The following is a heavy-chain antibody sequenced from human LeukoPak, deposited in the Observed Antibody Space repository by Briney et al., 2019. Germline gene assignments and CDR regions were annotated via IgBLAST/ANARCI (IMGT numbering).Heavy chain of an antibody. J-gene: IGHJ4*02. V-gene: IGHV3-21*06. CDR2: ISSSSIHI. CDR1: GFSFDSYN. CDR3: ARGLPARGYCSGGSSPLFDY. Sequence: GGSLRLSCAASGFSFDSYNMNWVRQAPGKGLEWVSSISSSSIHIHYADSVKGRFTISRDNAKNSLYLQMNSLRAEDTAVYYCARGLPARGYCSGGSSPLFDYWGQGALVTVSS. D-gene: IGHD2-15*01.